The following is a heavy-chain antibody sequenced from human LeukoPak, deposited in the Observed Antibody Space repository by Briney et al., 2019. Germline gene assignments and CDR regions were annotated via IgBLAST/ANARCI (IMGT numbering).Heavy chain of an antibody. CDR3: ARGLRPDWVSPIDY. CDR2: ISYSGNT. Sequence: SETLSLTCDVSGGSITQTNYWTWVRQPPGKGLEWIGYISYSGNTNYNPSLKSRVTISVDTSKNQFSLKLGSVTAADAAVYYCARGLRPDWVSPIDYWGQGTLVSVSS. D-gene: IGHD3/OR15-3a*01. V-gene: IGHV4-59*01. J-gene: IGHJ4*02. CDR1: GGSITQTNY.